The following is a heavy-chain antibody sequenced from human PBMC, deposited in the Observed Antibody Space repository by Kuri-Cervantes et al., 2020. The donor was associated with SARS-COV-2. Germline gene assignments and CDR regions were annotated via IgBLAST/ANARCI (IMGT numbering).Heavy chain of an antibody. CDR1: GFTFTNYW. V-gene: IGHV3-7*01. CDR3: ASTSGSTVTPLLLAFDI. D-gene: IGHD4-17*01. CDR2: IKHDGSEK. J-gene: IGHJ3*02. Sequence: GGSLRLSCAASGFTFTNYWMSWVRQTPGKGLEWVANIKHDGSEKYYVDSVKGRFTISRDNAKNTLYLQMNSLRAEDTAVYYCASTSGSTVTPLLLAFDIWGQGTMVTVSS.